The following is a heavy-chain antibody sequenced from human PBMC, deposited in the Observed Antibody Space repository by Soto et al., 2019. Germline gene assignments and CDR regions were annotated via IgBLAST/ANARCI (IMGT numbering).Heavy chain of an antibody. CDR2: IYYSGST. D-gene: IGHD5-18*01. CDR3: ARDGVDTAMVDAFDI. CDR1: GGSISSSSYY. Sequence: SETLSLTCTVSGGSISSSSYYWGWIRQPPGKGLEWIGSIYYSGSTYYNPSLKSRVTISVDTSKNQFSLKLSSVTAADTAVYYCARDGVDTAMVDAFDIWGQGTMVTVSS. V-gene: IGHV4-39*07. J-gene: IGHJ3*02.